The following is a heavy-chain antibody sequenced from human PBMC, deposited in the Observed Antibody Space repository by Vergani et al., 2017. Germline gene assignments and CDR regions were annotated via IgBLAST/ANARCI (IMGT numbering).Heavy chain of an antibody. V-gene: IGHV1-8*01. CDR1: GYTFTSYD. J-gene: IGHJ4*02. CDR2: MNPNSGNT. D-gene: IGHD5-18*01. CDR3: ARFRVDTAMVLSDY. Sequence: QVQLVQSGAEVKKPGASVKVSCKASGYTFTSYDINWVRQATGQGLEWMGWMNPNSGNTGYAQKFQGRVTMTRNTSISPAYMELSSLRSEDTAVYYCARFRVDTAMVLSDYWGQGTLVTVSS.